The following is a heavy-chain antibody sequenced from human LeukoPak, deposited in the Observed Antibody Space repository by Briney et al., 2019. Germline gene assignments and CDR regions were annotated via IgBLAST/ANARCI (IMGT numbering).Heavy chain of an antibody. CDR3: ARVRGIGDGYNYGDAFDI. D-gene: IGHD5-24*01. V-gene: IGHV4-30-4*01. CDR2: IYYSGST. Sequence: PSETLFLTCTVSGGSISSGDYYWSWIRQPPGKGLEWIGYIYYSGSTYYNPSLKSRVTISVDTSKNQFSLKLSSVTAADTAVYYCARVRGIGDGYNYGDAFDIWGQGTMVTVSS. CDR1: GGSISSGDYY. J-gene: IGHJ3*02.